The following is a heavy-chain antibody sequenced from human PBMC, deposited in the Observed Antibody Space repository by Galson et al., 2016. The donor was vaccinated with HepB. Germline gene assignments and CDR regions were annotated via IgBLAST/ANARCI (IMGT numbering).Heavy chain of an antibody. CDR3: AKAIVGVTSLHFDY. J-gene: IGHJ4*02. Sequence: SLRLSCAASGFTFSSYAMNWVRQAPGKGLEWVSTISGSGGYTYYADSVKGRFTISRDNSKNTLFLQMNNMKAEETAVYDCAKAIVGVTSLHFDYWGQGDLVTVTS. CDR2: ISGSGGYT. V-gene: IGHV3-23*01. D-gene: IGHD1-26*01. CDR1: GFTFSSYA.